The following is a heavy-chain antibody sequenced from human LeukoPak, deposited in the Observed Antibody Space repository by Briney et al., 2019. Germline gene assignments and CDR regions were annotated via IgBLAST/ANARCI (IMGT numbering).Heavy chain of an antibody. CDR2: ISDDGRIT. J-gene: IGHJ4*02. V-gene: IGHV3-74*03. Sequence: GGSLRLSCAASGCTFSRDWMHWVGQAPGKGLVWVSRISDDGRITTYADSVQGRFTISRENAKSTVFLQMNSPRVEDTAVYFCVRRYYEYNVYDRHFDFWGQGILVTVSS. CDR1: GCTFSRDW. CDR3: VRRYYEYNVYDRHFDF. D-gene: IGHD5/OR15-5a*01.